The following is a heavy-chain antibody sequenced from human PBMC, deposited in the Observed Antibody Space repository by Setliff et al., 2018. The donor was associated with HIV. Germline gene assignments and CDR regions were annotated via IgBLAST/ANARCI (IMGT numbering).Heavy chain of an antibody. D-gene: IGHD3-3*01. V-gene: IGHV3-23*01. J-gene: IGHJ5*02. CDR2: INGDGDST. CDR3: AKDYTTTFWEYNWFDL. CDR1: GFTFSFHA. Sequence: HPGGSLRLSCAASGFTFSFHAMTWVRQAPGKGLEWVSGINGDGDSTYYADSVKGRFTVSRDNSKDTLTLQMNDLRAEDTGLYYCAKDYTTTFWEYNWFDLWGQGTLVTV.